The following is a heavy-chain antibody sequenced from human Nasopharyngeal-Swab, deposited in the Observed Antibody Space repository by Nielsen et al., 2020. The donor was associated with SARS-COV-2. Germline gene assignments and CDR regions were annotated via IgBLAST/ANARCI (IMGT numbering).Heavy chain of an antibody. CDR3: ARQKSHATSNYYYGMDV. V-gene: IGHV3-7*01. CDR1: GFTFSSYW. CDR2: IKQDGSEK. J-gene: IGHJ6*02. Sequence: GGSLRLSCAASGFTFSSYWMSWVRQAPGKGLEWVANIKQDGSEKYYVDSVKGRFTISRDNAKNSLYPQMNSLRAEDTAVYYCARQKSHATSNYYYGMDVWGQGTTVTVSS.